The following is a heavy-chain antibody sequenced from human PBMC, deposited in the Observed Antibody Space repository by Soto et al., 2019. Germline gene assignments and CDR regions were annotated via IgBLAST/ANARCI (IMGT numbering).Heavy chain of an antibody. CDR3: ARRGSRSYYDF. D-gene: IGHD1-26*01. J-gene: IGHJ4*02. V-gene: IGHV3-23*01. Sequence: PGGSLRLSCAASGFTFSSYAMRWVRQAPGKGLEWVSAISGSGGSTYYADSVKGRFTISRDNSKNTVYLQMNSLRAEDTAGYYGARRGSRSYYDFWGRGSLDTGSS. CDR2: ISGSGGST. CDR1: GFTFSSYA.